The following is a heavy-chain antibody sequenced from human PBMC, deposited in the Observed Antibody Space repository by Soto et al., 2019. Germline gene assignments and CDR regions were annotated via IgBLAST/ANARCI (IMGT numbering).Heavy chain of an antibody. CDR2: INPACQVR. CDR3: ARMKVASLDH. J-gene: IGHJ4*02. CDR1: GVPFNRYG. Sequence: QVELLQSGTEVKKPGSSVRVSCKASGVPFNRYGFAWVRQAPGRGLEWVGRINPACQVRNYEQSLQGRVTITADTSTTTTNMELGGLTSEDTAVCYCARMKVASLDHWGQGALVTVSS. D-gene: IGHD5-12*01. V-gene: IGHV1-69*09.